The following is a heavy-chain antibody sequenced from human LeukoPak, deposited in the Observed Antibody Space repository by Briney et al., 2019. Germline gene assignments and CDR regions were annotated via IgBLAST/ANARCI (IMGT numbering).Heavy chain of an antibody. Sequence: ASETLSLTCAVYGGSFSGYYWSWIRQPPGKGLEWIGEINHSGSTNYNPSLKSRVTISVDTSKNQFSLKLSSVTAADTAVYYCARGARYVWGSYRYRPSLFDYWGQGTLVTVSS. V-gene: IGHV4-34*01. CDR2: INHSGST. CDR1: GGSFSGYY. CDR3: ARGARYVWGSYRYRPSLFDY. D-gene: IGHD3-16*02. J-gene: IGHJ4*02.